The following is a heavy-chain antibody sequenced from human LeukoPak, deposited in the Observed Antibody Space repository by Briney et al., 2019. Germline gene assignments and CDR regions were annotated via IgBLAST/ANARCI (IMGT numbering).Heavy chain of an antibody. V-gene: IGHV4-34*01. J-gene: IGHJ6*03. D-gene: IGHD6-13*01. CDR1: GGSFSGYY. Sequence: PSETLSLTCAVYGGSFSGYYWSWIRQPPGKGLEWIGGINHSGSTNYNPSLKSRVTISVDTSKNQFSLKLSSVTAADTAVYYCASLIAAHYYYYMDVWGKGTTVTVSS. CDR2: INHSGST. CDR3: ASLIAAHYYYYMDV.